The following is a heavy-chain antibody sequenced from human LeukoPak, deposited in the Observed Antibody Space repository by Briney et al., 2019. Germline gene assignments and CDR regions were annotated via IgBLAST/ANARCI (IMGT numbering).Heavy chain of an antibody. CDR2: ITWNSGST. V-gene: IGHV3-9*01. Sequence: PGRSLGLSCAASGFTFDDYAMNWVRQAPGKGLEWVSGITWNSGSTGYADSVKGRFTISRDNAKNSLYLQMNSLRAEDTALYYCAKDTRYSYGYGMDVWGQGTTVTVSS. D-gene: IGHD5-18*01. CDR1: GFTFDDYA. J-gene: IGHJ6*02. CDR3: AKDTRYSYGYGMDV.